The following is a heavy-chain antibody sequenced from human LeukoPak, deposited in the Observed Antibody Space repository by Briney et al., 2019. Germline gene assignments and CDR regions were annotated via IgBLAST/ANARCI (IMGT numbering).Heavy chain of an antibody. J-gene: IGHJ3*02. Sequence: SETLSLTCTVSGGSISSGGYYWSWIRQHPGKGLEWIGYIYYSGSTYYNPSLKSRVTISVDTSKNQFSLKLSSGTAADTAMYYCARDRGRFGESHDAFDIWGQGTMVTVSS. D-gene: IGHD3-10*01. CDR2: IYYSGST. V-gene: IGHV4-31*03. CDR1: GGSISSGGYY. CDR3: ARDRGRFGESHDAFDI.